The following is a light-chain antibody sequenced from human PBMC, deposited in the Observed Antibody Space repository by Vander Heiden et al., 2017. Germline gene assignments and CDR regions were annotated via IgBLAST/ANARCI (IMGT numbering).Light chain of an antibody. CDR3: AAWDDNLNGFV. V-gene: IGLV1-44*01. CDR1: SSNIGRNT. J-gene: IGLJ1*01. Sequence: QPVLTPPPSALGTPAQTVTIPCSGSSSNIGRNTVSWYQQIPGTTPKVLIYNDDYRPSGVPYRFSGSRSGTSASLAISGLQSDDEADYYCAAWDDNLNGFVFGTGTLVTV. CDR2: NDD.